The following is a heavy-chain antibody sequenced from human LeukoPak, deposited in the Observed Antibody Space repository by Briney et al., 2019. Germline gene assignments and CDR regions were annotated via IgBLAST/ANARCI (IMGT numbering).Heavy chain of an antibody. Sequence: GGSLRLSCAASGFTFSNYEMIWVRQAPGKGLEWVSSISSSSAYIYYADSVKGRFTISGDNAKNSVYLQMNSLRAEDTAVYYCVRDFGDWGQGTLVTVSS. CDR1: GFTFSNYE. V-gene: IGHV3-21*04. CDR2: ISSSSAYI. CDR3: VRDFGD. J-gene: IGHJ4*02. D-gene: IGHD3-3*01.